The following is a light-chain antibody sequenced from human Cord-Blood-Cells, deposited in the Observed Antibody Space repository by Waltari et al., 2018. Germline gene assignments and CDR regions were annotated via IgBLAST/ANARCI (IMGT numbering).Light chain of an antibody. Sequence: EIVLTQSPGTLSLSPGERATLSCRASQSISSSYLAWYQQKPGQAPRLLIYGASSKATGIPDMFSGSASGTDFTLTSSRLAPEDVAVYYCQQYGSSFTFGPGTKVDIK. CDR2: GAS. J-gene: IGKJ3*01. CDR1: QSISSSY. V-gene: IGKV3-20*01. CDR3: QQYGSSFT.